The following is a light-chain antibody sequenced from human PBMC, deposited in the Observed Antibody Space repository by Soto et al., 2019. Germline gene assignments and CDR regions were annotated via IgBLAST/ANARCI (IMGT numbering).Light chain of an antibody. CDR1: QSISKY. V-gene: IGKV1-39*01. J-gene: IGKJ3*01. CDR2: GAS. Sequence: DIQLTQSPSSLSASVGDRVTITCRASQSISKYLKWYQQKPGQAPKLLINGASNLQTGVPIRFSGSGSGTDFTLTISILQPEDFTSYYCQQSSRCPLTFGDGTRVDIK. CDR3: QQSSRCPLT.